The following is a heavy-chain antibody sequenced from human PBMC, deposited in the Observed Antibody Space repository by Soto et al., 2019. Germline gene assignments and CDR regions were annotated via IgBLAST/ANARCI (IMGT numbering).Heavy chain of an antibody. V-gene: IGHV3-74*01. Sequence: LRLSCPASGFTFSSYWVHWVRQAPGKGLVWVSRINSDGSSTSYADSVKGRFTISRDNAKNTLYLQMNSLRAEDTAVYYCARDPIAARPSPLDYWGQGTLVTVSS. CDR2: INSDGSST. CDR3: ARDPIAARPSPLDY. CDR1: GFTFSSYW. J-gene: IGHJ4*02. D-gene: IGHD6-6*01.